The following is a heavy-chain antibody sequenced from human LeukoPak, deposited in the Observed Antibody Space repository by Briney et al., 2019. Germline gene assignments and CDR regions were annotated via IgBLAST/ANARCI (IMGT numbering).Heavy chain of an antibody. CDR1: GYTFTSHG. Sequence: ASVKVSCKASGYTFTSHGISWARQAPGQGLEWMGWISAYNGNTNYAQKFHDRVTMTTDTSTTTAYMELRSLRSDDTAVYYCARVFGNYGFFFDSWGQGTLVTVSS. D-gene: IGHD3-10*02. CDR2: ISAYNGNT. J-gene: IGHJ4*02. CDR3: ARVFGNYGFFFDS. V-gene: IGHV1-18*01.